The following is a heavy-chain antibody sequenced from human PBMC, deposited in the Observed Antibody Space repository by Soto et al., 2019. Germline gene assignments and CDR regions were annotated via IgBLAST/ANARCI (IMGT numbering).Heavy chain of an antibody. CDR1: GFTFSDYY. Sequence: GWSLRLSCAASGFTFSDYYMTWIRQAPGKGLEWVSYISSGTTYTYFADSAKGRFTISRDNAKNSLYLQMNSLKAEDTAVYYCARQDATTVGYFDYWGQGSLVTVSS. J-gene: IGHJ4*02. V-gene: IGHV3-11*06. CDR3: ARQDATTVGYFDY. D-gene: IGHD5-12*01. CDR2: ISSGTTYT.